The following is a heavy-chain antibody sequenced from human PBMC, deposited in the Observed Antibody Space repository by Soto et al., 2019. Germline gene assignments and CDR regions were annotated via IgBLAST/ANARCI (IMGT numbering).Heavy chain of an antibody. Sequence: PGESLKISCKGSGYSFTSYWISWVRQMPGKGLEWMGRIDPSDSYTNYSPSFQGHVTISADKSISTAYLQWSSLKASDAAMYYCARRIVVVPAANDPYYYYYGMDVWAKGPRSPSPQ. V-gene: IGHV5-10-1*01. D-gene: IGHD2-2*01. CDR2: IDPSDSYT. J-gene: IGHJ6*04. CDR1: GYSFTSYW. CDR3: ARRIVVVPAANDPYYYYYGMDV.